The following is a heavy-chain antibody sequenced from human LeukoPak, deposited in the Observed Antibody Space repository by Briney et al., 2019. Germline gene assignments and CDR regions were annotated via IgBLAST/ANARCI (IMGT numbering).Heavy chain of an antibody. CDR2: INQSGST. J-gene: IGHJ4*02. CDR3: ARGGVGSAGYYFDY. D-gene: IGHD1-26*01. V-gene: IGHV4-34*01. Sequence: SETLSLTCAVYGGSFSGYYWSWIRQPPGKGLEWIGEINQSGSTNYNPSLKSRVTISVDTSKNQFSLKLSSVTAADTAVYYCARGGVGSAGYYFDYWGQGTLVTVSS. CDR1: GGSFSGYY.